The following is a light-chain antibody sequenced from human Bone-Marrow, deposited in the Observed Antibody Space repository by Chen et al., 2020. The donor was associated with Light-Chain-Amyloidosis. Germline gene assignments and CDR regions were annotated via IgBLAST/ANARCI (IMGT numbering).Light chain of an antibody. J-gene: IGLJ2*01. CDR2: RYT. CDR3: QSADSSGTYEVI. V-gene: IGLV3-25*03. CDR1: DLPTKY. Sequence: SYQLTQPPSVPVSPGQTPRITCSGDDLPTKYAYWYQQKPGQAPLLVIHRYTERPSGISERFSGSSSGTTATLTISGVQAEDEADYHCQSADSSGTYEVIFGGGTKLTVL.